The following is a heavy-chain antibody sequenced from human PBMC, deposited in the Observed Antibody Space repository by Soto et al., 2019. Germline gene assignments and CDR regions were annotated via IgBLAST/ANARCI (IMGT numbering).Heavy chain of an antibody. D-gene: IGHD6-6*01. CDR3: VTWGGIEARNLDH. CDR1: GFPFSNHA. J-gene: IGHJ4*02. Sequence: GSLRLSCSASGFPFSNHAMHWVRQAPGKGLEYVSAINYNGGTTYYVDSVKGRFTISRDNSKNTLYLQMSSLKVEDTAMYHCVTWGGIEARNLDHWGQGTLVTVSS. CDR2: INYNGGTT. V-gene: IGHV3-64D*06.